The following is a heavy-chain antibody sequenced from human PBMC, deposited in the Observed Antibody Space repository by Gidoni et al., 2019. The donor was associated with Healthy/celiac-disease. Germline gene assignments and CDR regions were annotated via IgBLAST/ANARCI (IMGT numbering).Heavy chain of an antibody. D-gene: IGHD2-15*01. CDR3: ARADCSGGSCWNLDY. J-gene: IGHJ4*02. V-gene: IGHV3-21*01. CDR1: GFPFSSYS. Sequence: EVQLVESGGGLVKPGGSLRLSCAASGFPFSSYSMHWVRQAPGKGLEWVSSISSSSSYIYYADSVKGRFTISRDNAKNSLYLQMNSLRAEDTAVYYCARADCSGGSCWNLDYWGQGTLVTVSS. CDR2: ISSSSSYI.